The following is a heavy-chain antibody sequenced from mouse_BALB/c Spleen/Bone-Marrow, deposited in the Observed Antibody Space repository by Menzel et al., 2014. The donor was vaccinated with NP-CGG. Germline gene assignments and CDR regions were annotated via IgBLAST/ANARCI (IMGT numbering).Heavy chain of an antibody. Sequence: VQLQQSGAELVRPGALVKLSCKAPGFNIKDYYMHWVKQRPEQGLEWIGWIDPENGNTIYDPKFQGEASITADTSSNTAYLQLSSLTSEDTAVYYCARGREAMDYWGQGTSVTVSS. CDR1: GFNIKDYY. CDR3: ARGREAMDY. J-gene: IGHJ4*01. V-gene: IGHV14-1*02. CDR2: IDPENGNT.